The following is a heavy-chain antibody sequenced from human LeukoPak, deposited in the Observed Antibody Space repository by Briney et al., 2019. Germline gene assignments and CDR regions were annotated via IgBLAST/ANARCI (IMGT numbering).Heavy chain of an antibody. D-gene: IGHD3-16*02. Sequence: ASVKVSCKASGYTFTSYDINWVRQATGQGLEWMGWMNPNSGNTGYAQKFQGRVTMTRNTSISTAYMELSSLRSEDTAVYYCASSLRLGELSLLGPPDFDYWGQGTLVTVSS. J-gene: IGHJ4*02. CDR3: ASSLRLGELSLLGPPDFDY. V-gene: IGHV1-8*01. CDR2: MNPNSGNT. CDR1: GYTFTSYD.